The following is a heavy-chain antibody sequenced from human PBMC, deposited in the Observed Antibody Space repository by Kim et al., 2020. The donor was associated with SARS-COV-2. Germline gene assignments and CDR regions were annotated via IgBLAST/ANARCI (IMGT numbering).Heavy chain of an antibody. CDR3: ARVRFGELLYYGMDV. CDR1: GYTFTSYG. J-gene: IGHJ6*02. CDR2: ISAYNGNT. V-gene: IGHV1-18*04. Sequence: ASVKVSCKASGYTFTSYGISWVRQAPGQGLEWMGWISAYNGNTNYAQKLQGRVTMTTDTSTSTAYMELRSLRSDDTAVYYCARVRFGELLYYGMDVWGQGTTVTVSS. D-gene: IGHD3-10*01.